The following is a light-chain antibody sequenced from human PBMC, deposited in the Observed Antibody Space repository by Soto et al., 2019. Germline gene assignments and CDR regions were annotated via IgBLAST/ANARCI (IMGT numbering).Light chain of an antibody. V-gene: IGKV1-6*01. CDR2: GAS. J-gene: IGKJ1*01. CDR3: LQDINYPWT. CDR1: QGIGNA. Sequence: AIQMTQSPSSLSASVGDRVTISCRASQGIGNALGWYQQKPGQPPKLLIYGASILQSGVPPRFSGSGSGTDFTLAISSLQPEDSATYYCLQDINYPWTFGQGTKVEIK.